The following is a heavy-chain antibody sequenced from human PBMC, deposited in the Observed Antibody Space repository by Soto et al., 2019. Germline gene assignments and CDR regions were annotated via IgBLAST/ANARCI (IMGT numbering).Heavy chain of an antibody. CDR1: GFTFSSYG. J-gene: IGHJ4*02. CDR3: AKDRSSSSADY. V-gene: IGHV3-30*18. CDR2: ISYDGRNK. D-gene: IGHD6-6*01. Sequence: GGSLRLSCAASGFTFSSYGMHWVRQAPGKGLEWVAVISYDGRNKYYADSVKGRFTISRDNSKNTLYLQMNSLRAEDTAVYYCAKDRSSSSADYWGQGTLVTVSS.